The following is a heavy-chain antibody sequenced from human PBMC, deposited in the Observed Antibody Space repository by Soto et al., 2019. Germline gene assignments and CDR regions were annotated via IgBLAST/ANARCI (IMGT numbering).Heavy chain of an antibody. D-gene: IGHD2-15*01. Sequence: SVKVSCKASGGTFSSYAISWVRQAPGQGLEWMGGIIPIFGTANYAQKFQGRVTITADESTSTAYMELSSLRSEDTAVYYCARDKQKWSRFRNYYYYGMDVWGQGTTVTVSS. CDR2: IIPIFGTA. J-gene: IGHJ6*02. V-gene: IGHV1-69*13. CDR3: ARDKQKWSRFRNYYYYGMDV. CDR1: GGTFSSYA.